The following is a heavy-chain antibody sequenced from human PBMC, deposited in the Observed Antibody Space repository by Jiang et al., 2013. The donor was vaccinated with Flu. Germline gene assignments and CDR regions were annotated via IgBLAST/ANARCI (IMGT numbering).Heavy chain of an antibody. J-gene: IGHJ4*02. Sequence: LLESGGGVVQPGRSLRLSCAASGFTFSSYGMHWVRQAPGKGLEWVAVISYDGSNKYYADSVKGRFTISRDNSKNTLYLQMNSLRAEDTAVYYCAKDLGSGSYGDYWGQGTLVTVSS. CDR3: AKDLGSGSYGDY. CDR1: GFTFSSYG. D-gene: IGHD1-26*01. V-gene: IGHV3-30*18. CDR2: ISYDGSNK.